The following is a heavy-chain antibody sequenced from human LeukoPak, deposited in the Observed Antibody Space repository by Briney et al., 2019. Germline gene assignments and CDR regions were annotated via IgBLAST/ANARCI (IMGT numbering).Heavy chain of an antibody. V-gene: IGHV3-48*01. CDR1: GFTFSNYN. CDR2: ISTSSTTI. J-gene: IGHJ4*02. CDR3: ARTRGYNYGYSDY. D-gene: IGHD5-18*01. Sequence: GGSLRLSCAASGFTFSNYNMNWVRQAPGKGLEWISYISTSSTTIYYADSVKGRFTISRDNAKNSLYLQKDSLRAEDTAVYYCARTRGYNYGYSDYWGQGTLVTVSS.